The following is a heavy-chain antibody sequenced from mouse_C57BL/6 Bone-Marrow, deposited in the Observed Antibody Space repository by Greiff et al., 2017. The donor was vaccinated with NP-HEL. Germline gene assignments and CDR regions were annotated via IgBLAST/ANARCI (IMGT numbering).Heavy chain of an antibody. CDR3: ARWGWLQGFAY. CDR2: IHPNSGST. D-gene: IGHD2-3*01. Sequence: QVQLQQPGAELVKPGASVKLSCKASGYTFTSYWRHWVKQRPGQGLEWIGMIHPNSGSTNYNEKLKRKATLTVDKSSSTAYMQLSSLTSEASAVYYCARWGWLQGFAYWGQGTLVTVSA. J-gene: IGHJ3*01. V-gene: IGHV1-64*01. CDR1: GYTFTSYW.